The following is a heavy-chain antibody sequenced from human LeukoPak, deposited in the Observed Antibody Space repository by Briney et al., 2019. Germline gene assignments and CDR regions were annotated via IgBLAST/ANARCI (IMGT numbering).Heavy chain of an antibody. CDR2: ISWNSGSI. D-gene: IGHD5-12*01. CDR3: AKDIVATTWGGHFDY. V-gene: IGHV3-9*03. CDR1: GFTFDDYA. J-gene: IGHJ4*02. Sequence: PGRSLRLSCAASGFTFDDYAMHWVRQAPGKGLEWVSGISWNSGSIGYADSVKGRFTISRDNAKNSLYLQMNSLRAEDMALYYCAKDIVATTWGGHFDYWGQGTLVTVSS.